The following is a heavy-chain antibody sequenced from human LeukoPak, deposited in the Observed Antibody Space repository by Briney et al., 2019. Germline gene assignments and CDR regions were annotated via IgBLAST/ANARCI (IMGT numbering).Heavy chain of an antibody. CDR3: ARFVGISGSYRIFDY. V-gene: IGHV7-4-1*02. J-gene: IGHJ4*02. Sequence: ASVKVSCKASGYIFTSYYIHWVRQAPGQGLEWMGWINTNTGNPTYAQGFTGRFVFSLDTSVSTAYLQISSLKAEDTAVYYCARFVGISGSYRIFDYWGQGTLVTVSS. CDR1: GYIFTSYY. CDR2: INTNTGNP. D-gene: IGHD1-26*01.